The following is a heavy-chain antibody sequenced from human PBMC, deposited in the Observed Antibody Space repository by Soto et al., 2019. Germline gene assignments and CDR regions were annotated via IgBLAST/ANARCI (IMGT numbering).Heavy chain of an antibody. CDR2: IYYSGST. CDR1: GGSISSYY. V-gene: IGHV4-59*01. J-gene: IGHJ5*02. D-gene: IGHD2-15*01. CDR3: ARCRRSLNWFDP. Sequence: PSETLSLTCTVSGGSISSYYWSWIRQPPGKGLEWIGYIYYSGSTNYNPSLKSRVTISVDTSKNQFSLKLSSVTAADTAVYYCARCRRSLNWFDPWGQGTLVTVSS.